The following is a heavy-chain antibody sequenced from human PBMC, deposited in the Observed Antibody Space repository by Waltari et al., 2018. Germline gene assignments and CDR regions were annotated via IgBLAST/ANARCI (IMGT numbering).Heavy chain of an antibody. D-gene: IGHD3-22*01. V-gene: IGHV2-70*01. CDR1: GFSLSTSGMC. Sequence: QVTLRESGPALVKPTQTLTLTCTFSGFSLSTSGMCVSWIRQPPGKALEWLSLIDWADDKYYNTSLKTRLTISKDTAKNHVVLTMTNMDPVDTATYYCARLYDSSGYFSYYFDSWGQGTLVTVSS. J-gene: IGHJ4*02. CDR3: ARLYDSSGYFSYYFDS. CDR2: IDWADDK.